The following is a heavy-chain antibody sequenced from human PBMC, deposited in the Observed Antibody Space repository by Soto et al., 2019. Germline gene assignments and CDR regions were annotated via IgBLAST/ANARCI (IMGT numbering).Heavy chain of an antibody. CDR1: GGSISRNY. CDR2: VYNSGST. V-gene: IGHV4-59*01. Sequence: SETLSLTCTVSGGSISRNYWTWIRQPPGKGLEWIGYVYNSGSTNYNPSLKSRVTISEDTSKSQFSLKVNSMTAADTAVYYCARYRREAVAGYTLDNWGQGILVTVSS. J-gene: IGHJ4*02. D-gene: IGHD6-13*01. CDR3: ARYRREAVAGYTLDN.